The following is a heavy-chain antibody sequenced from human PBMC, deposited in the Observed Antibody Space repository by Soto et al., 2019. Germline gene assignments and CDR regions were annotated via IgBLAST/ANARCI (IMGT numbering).Heavy chain of an antibody. D-gene: IGHD2-21*01. CDR2: IYPGDSDT. V-gene: IGHV5-51*01. J-gene: IGHJ6*03. CDR3: ARQMDCGGDCYSYYYYYMDV. CDR1: GYSFTSYW. Sequence: GESLKISCKGSGYSFTSYWIGWVRQMPGKGLEWMGIIYPGDSDTRYSPSFQGQVTISADKSISTAYLQWSSLKASDTAMYYCARQMDCGGDCYSYYYYYMDVWGKGTTVTVSS.